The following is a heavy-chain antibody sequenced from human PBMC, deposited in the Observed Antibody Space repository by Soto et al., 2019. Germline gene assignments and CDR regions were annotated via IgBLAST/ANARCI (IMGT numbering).Heavy chain of an antibody. Sequence: QVQLQESGPGLVKPSQTLSLTCTVSGGSISSGDYFWSWIRQPPGKGLEWIGYIFYSGSIYYNPSLKRRVTISVDTSKNHFSLKLSSVTAADTAIYYCARGEPYYYGLDVWGQGTTVTVSS. CDR2: IFYSGSI. CDR1: GGSISSGDYF. V-gene: IGHV4-30-4*01. CDR3: ARGEPYYYGLDV. J-gene: IGHJ6*02.